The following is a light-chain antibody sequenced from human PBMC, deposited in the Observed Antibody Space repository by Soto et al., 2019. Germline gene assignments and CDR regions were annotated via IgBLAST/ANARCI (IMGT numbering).Light chain of an antibody. J-gene: IGLJ2*01. CDR3: ISYTIRSTHV. CDR2: DVS. CDR1: SSDVGGYKY. V-gene: IGLV2-14*01. Sequence: QSALTQPASVSGSPGQSITISCTGTSSDVGGYKYVSCYQQHPCKAPKLMIYDVSNRPSGVSNRFSCSKSGNTASLTISGLQGEEEADYYCISYTIRSTHVCGGRTKLT.